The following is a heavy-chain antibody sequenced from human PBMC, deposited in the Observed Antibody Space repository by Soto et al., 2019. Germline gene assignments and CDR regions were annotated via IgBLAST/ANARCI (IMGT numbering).Heavy chain of an antibody. Sequence: GGSLRLSCAASGFTFSSYAMHWVRQAPGKGLEWVAVISYDGSNKYYADSVKGRFTISRDNSKNTLYLQMNSLRAEDTAVYFCASADQPDYYYIDYRGQRNLVPVS. V-gene: IGHV3-30-3*01. J-gene: IGHJ4*02. D-gene: IGHD2-2*01. CDR1: GFTFSSYA. CDR3: ASADQPDYYYIDY. CDR2: ISYDGSNK.